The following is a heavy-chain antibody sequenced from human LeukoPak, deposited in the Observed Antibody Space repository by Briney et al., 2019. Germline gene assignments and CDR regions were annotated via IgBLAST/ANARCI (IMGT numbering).Heavy chain of an antibody. Sequence: SETLSLTCTVSGGSISSSSYYWGWIRQPPGKGLEWIESIYYSGSTYYNPSLKSRVTISVDTSKNQFSLKLSSVTAADTAVYYCARVAAAAGTEDYYYGMDVWGQGTTVTVSS. D-gene: IGHD6-13*01. CDR3: ARVAAAAGTEDYYYGMDV. CDR2: IYYSGST. J-gene: IGHJ6*02. V-gene: IGHV4-39*07. CDR1: GGSISSSSYY.